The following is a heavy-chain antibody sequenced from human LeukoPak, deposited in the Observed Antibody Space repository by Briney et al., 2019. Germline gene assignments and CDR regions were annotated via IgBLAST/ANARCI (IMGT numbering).Heavy chain of an antibody. CDR3: ASDFWSRNWFDP. D-gene: IGHD3-3*01. CDR1: GGTFSSYA. CDR2: IIPILGIA. J-gene: IGHJ5*02. V-gene: IGHV1-69*04. Sequence: GASVKVSCKASGGTFSSYAISWVRQAPGQGLEWMGRIIPILGIANYAQKFQGRVTITADKSTSTAYMELSSLRSEDTAVYYCASDFWSRNWFDPWGQGTLVTVSS.